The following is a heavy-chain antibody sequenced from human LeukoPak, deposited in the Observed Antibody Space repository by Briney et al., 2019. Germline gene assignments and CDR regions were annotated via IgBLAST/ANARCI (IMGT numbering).Heavy chain of an antibody. CDR1: GFTFSRFT. J-gene: IGHJ4*02. CDR2: ISGSDSST. D-gene: IGHD4-23*01. Sequence: WGSLRLSCAASGFTFSRFTINWVRQAPGKGLEWVSGISGSDSSTYYADSVKGRFTFSRDNSKNTLYLQMNSLRAEDTAVYYCAKGGGWLYYFDYWGQGTLVTVAS. V-gene: IGHV3-23*01. CDR3: AKGGGWLYYFDY.